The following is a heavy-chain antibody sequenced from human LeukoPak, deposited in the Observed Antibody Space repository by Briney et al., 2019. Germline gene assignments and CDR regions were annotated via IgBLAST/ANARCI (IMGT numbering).Heavy chain of an antibody. V-gene: IGHV3-20*04. CDR1: GFTFDDYD. CDR3: ARLLYGDYGSFDY. D-gene: IGHD4-17*01. Sequence: GGSLRLSCAASGFTFDDYDISWVRQAPGKGLEWVSHINWNGNTIGYADSVKGRFTISRDNAKNSLFLQMNSLRVEDTAVYYCARLLYGDYGSFDYWGQGTLVTVSS. J-gene: IGHJ4*02. CDR2: INWNGNTI.